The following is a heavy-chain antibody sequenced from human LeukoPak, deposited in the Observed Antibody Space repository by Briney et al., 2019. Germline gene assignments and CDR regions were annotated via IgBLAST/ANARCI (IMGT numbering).Heavy chain of an antibody. CDR1: GYTFTSYD. D-gene: IGHD6-6*01. J-gene: IGHJ4*02. V-gene: IGHV1-8*01. Sequence: ASVKVSCKASGYTFTSYDINWVRQATGQGLEWMGWMNPNSGNTGYAQKFQGRVTMTRNTSISTAYMELSSLRSEDTAVYYCARYIAARGYYFDYWGQGTLVTVSS. CDR3: ARYIAARGYYFDY. CDR2: MNPNSGNT.